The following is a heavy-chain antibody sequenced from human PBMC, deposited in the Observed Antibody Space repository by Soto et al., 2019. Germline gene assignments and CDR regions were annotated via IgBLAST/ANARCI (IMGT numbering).Heavy chain of an antibody. J-gene: IGHJ4*02. D-gene: IGHD6-19*01. V-gene: IGHV3-7*03. CDR1: GFTFISSF. CDR2: INQDGGGT. CDR3: ARYFRGSGRYFFDY. Sequence: PGGSLRLSCVASGFTFISSFMVWVRQAPGKGLEWVANINQDGGGTYYVDSVEGRFTISRDNAKDSLYLQMNSLRGEDTAVYYCARYFRGSGRYFFDYWGQGTLVTVS.